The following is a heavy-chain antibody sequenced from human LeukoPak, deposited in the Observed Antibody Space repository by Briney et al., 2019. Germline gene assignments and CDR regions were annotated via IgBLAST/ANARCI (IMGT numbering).Heavy chain of an antibody. CDR2: FDPEDGET. CDR1: GYTLTELS. D-gene: IGHD5/OR15-5a*01. CDR3: ATDTGLGLRFDY. J-gene: IGHJ4*02. V-gene: IGHV1-24*01. Sequence: ASVKVSCKVSGYTLTELSMHWVRQAPGKGLEWMGGFDPEDGETIYAQKFQGRVTMTEDTSTDTAYMELGSLRSEDTAVYYCATDTGLGLRFDYWGQGTLVTVYS.